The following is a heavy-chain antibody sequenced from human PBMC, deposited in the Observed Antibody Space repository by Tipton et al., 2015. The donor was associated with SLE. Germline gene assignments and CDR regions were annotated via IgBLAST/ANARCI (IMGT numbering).Heavy chain of an antibody. Sequence: SLRLSCAASGFTFSSYGMHWVRQAPGKGLEWVAFIRYDGSNKYYADSVKGRFTISRDNSKNTLYLQMNSLRAEDTAVYYCAIIPISSNFLDYWGQGTLVTVSS. CDR2: IRYDGSNK. V-gene: IGHV3-30*02. J-gene: IGHJ4*02. D-gene: IGHD3-3*02. CDR1: GFTFSSYG. CDR3: AIIPISSNFLDY.